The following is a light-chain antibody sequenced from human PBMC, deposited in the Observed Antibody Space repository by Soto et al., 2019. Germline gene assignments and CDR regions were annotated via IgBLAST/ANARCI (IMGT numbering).Light chain of an antibody. CDR2: EVF. CDR3: SSYTTSTTVP. J-gene: IGLJ2*01. Sequence: QSALTQPASVSGSLGQSITISCTGTNSDIGVYNYVSWYQQHPGKAPRLIIYEVFNRPSGISHRFSGSKSGNTASLTISGLLTEDEADYYCSSYTTSTTVPFGGGTKPTVL. CDR1: NSDIGVYNY. V-gene: IGLV2-14*01.